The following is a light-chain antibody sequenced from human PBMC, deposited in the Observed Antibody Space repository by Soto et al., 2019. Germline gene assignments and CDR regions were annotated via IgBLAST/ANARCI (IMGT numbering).Light chain of an antibody. CDR2: EVS. CDR1: SSDVGGYNY. J-gene: IGLJ2*01. CDR3: SSHAGSNFVV. Sequence: QSVLTQPPSASGSPGQSVTISCTGTSSDVGGYNYVSWYQQHPGKAPKVMIYEVSRRPSGVPDRFSGSKSGNTASLTVSGLQAEDEADYYCSSHAGSNFVVFGGGTKLTVL. V-gene: IGLV2-8*01.